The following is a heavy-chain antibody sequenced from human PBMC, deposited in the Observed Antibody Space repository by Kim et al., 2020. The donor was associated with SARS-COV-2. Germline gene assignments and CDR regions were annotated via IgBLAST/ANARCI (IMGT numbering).Heavy chain of an antibody. CDR3: AKGGTWYGVVGFDY. Sequence: GGSLRLSCAASEFTFGSYAMSWVRQAPGKGLECVAYISKSGDATHYADSVKGRFTISRDNSKNTLYLQMSSLRAEDTAVYYCAKGGTWYGVVGFDYWGQGTLVTVSS. V-gene: IGHV3-23*01. CDR1: EFTFGSYA. J-gene: IGHJ4*02. CDR2: ISKSGDAT. D-gene: IGHD3-10*01.